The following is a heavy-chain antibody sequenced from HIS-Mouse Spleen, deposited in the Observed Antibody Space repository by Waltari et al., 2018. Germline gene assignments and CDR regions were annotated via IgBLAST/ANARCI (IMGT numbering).Heavy chain of an antibody. D-gene: IGHD2-21*01. CDR1: GFTFSSYA. V-gene: IGHV3-23*01. Sequence: EVQLLESGGGLVQPGGSLRLSCAASGFTFSSYAMSWVRQAPGKGLEWVSAISGSCGSTYYEDSVKGRFTISRDNSKNTLYLQMNSLSAEDTAVYYCAKSRGGDCYDYWGQGTLVTVSS. CDR3: AKSRGGDCYDY. J-gene: IGHJ4*02. CDR2: ISGSCGST.